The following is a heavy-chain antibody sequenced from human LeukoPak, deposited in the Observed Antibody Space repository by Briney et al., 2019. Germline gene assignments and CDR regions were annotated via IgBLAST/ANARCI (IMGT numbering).Heavy chain of an antibody. CDR3: ARAGDPDY. V-gene: IGHV3-21*01. CDR1: GFTFSIYS. CDR2: ISSSGRYI. Sequence: PGGSLRLSCAASGFTFSIYSMNWVRQAPGKGPEWVSYISSSGRYIDYADSVKGRFTISRDNAKKSLFLQMNSLTAEDTALYYCARAGDPDYWGQGTLVTVSS. D-gene: IGHD3-10*01. J-gene: IGHJ4*02.